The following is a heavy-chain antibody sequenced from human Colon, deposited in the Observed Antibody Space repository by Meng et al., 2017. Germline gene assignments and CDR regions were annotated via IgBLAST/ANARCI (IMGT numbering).Heavy chain of an antibody. Sequence: EGEVVESGGGLVQPGGSLRLSCAASGFTFSDYWMNWVRQVPGKGLEWVARINGDGGSVAYADSVKGRFTISRDNSKSTLYLQMNDLRVDDTAVYYCASLSPPVTEKWIDPWGQGTLVTVSS. D-gene: IGHD4-17*01. CDR3: ASLSPPVTEKWIDP. CDR1: GFTFSDYW. J-gene: IGHJ5*02. V-gene: IGHV3-74*01. CDR2: INGDGGSV.